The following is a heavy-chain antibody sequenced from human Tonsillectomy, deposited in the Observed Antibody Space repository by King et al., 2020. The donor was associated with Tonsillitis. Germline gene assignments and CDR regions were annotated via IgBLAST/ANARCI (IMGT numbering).Heavy chain of an antibody. D-gene: IGHD6-19*01. Sequence: VQLVESGGGLVQPGGSLRVSCAASGFTFSSYSMNWVRQAPGKGLEWVSYISGTSGIYYADSVKGRFTISRDNAKSSLYLQMNSLRAEDTAVYYCARDYGWAVDHWGPGTLAT. J-gene: IGHJ4*02. CDR1: GFTFSSYS. CDR3: ARDYGWAVDH. V-gene: IGHV3-48*04. CDR2: ISGTSGI.